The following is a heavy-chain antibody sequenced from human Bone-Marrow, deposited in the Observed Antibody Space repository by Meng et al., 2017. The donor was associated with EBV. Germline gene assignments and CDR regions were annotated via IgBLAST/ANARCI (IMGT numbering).Heavy chain of an antibody. CDR1: GVNFRSDA. CDR3: ASESGRGFTPDY. CDR2: LIPMVGAP. V-gene: IGHV1-69*01. D-gene: IGHD3-10*01. J-gene: IGHJ4*02. Sequence: VLQCGAEVEKPGFSVTVSCRTSGVNFRSDAVSWGRQAPGQGLEWMGGLIPMVGAPHYAQKFQGRVTIIADESTSTHSMELNSLRSEDTAMYYCASESGRGFTPDYWGQGTLVTVSS.